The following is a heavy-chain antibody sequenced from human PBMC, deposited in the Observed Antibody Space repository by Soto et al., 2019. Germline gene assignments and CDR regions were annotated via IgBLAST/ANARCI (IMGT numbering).Heavy chain of an antibody. CDR2: ISAYNGNT. V-gene: IGHV1-18*01. CDR3: AGGSPDQYDYVWGSYRYTRYFDY. CDR1: GYTFTSYG. J-gene: IGHJ4*02. Sequence: ASVKVSCKASGYTFTSYGTSWVRQAPGQGLEWMGWISAYNGNTNYAQKLQGRVTMTTDTSTSTAYMELRSLRSDDTAVYYCAGGSPDQYDYVWGSYRYTRYFDYWGQGTLVTVS. D-gene: IGHD3-16*02.